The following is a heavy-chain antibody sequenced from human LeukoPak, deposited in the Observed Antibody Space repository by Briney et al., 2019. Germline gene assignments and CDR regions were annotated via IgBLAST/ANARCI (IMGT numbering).Heavy chain of an antibody. V-gene: IGHV3-7*03. Sequence: GGSLRLSCAASGFTFSSYAMSWVRQAPGKGLEWVANINKDGSEKNYVDSVKGRFTISRDNAKNSLYLQINSLRADDTAVYYCARYQVAIDYWGQGTLVTVSS. CDR1: GFTFSSYA. J-gene: IGHJ4*02. D-gene: IGHD2-2*01. CDR3: ARYQVAIDY. CDR2: INKDGSEK.